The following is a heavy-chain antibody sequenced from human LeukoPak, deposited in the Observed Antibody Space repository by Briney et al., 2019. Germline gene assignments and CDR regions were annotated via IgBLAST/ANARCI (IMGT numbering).Heavy chain of an antibody. V-gene: IGHV3-48*04. CDR1: GFTLSSYS. D-gene: IGHD4-23*01. J-gene: IGHJ3*02. CDR3: ARAGGGYGGNFGAFDI. Sequence: GGSLRLSCAASGFTLSSYSMNWVRQAPGKGLEWVSYISSSSIIYYADSVKGRFTISRDNAKTSLYLQMNSLRAEDTAVYYCARAGGGYGGNFGAFDIWGQGTMVTVSS. CDR2: ISSSSII.